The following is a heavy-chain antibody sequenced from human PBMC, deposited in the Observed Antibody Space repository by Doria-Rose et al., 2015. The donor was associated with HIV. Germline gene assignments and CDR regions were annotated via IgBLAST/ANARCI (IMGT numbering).Heavy chain of an antibody. J-gene: IGHJ4*02. D-gene: IGHD5-18*01. CDR3: ASSAQLRLNFDR. CDR1: GDSISRYY. V-gene: IGHV4-59*01. CDR2: IYYSGSS. Sequence: QVQLQESGPGLVKPSETLSLTCSVSGDSISRYYWSWIRQPPGKRLEWIGYIYYSGSSNYNPSLMSRVTISVDTSKNQFSLKLRSVTAADTAVYYCASSAQLRLNFDRWSQGTLVTVSS.